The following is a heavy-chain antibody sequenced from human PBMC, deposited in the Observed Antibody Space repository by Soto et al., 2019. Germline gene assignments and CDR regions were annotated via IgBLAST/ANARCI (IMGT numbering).Heavy chain of an antibody. CDR2: VNPNNGDT. CDR1: GYTFSNYD. J-gene: IGHJ4*02. D-gene: IGHD3-10*01. CDR3: AKVSRKGSAIDFDY. Sequence: QVQLVQSGAELKKPGASVKVSCKASGYTFSNYDMNWVRQATGQGPEWIGWVNPNNGDTGYAQKFQGRVTLTTDISTSTAYMELTSLRSDDTDIEYWAKVSRKGSAIDFDYWGEGTLITVSS. V-gene: IGHV1-8*01.